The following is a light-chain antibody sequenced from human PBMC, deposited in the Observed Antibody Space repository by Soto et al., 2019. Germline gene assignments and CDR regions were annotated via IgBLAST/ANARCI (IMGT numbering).Light chain of an antibody. V-gene: IGKV3-15*01. J-gene: IGKJ1*01. CDR3: QQYNTYSWT. Sequence: EIVMTQSPATLSVSPGERATLSCRASQSVSSNLAWYQQKPGQAPRLLIYGASTRATGIPARFSGSGSQTEFTLTISSLQPDDFATYYCQQYNTYSWTFGQGTKVDIK. CDR1: QSVSSN. CDR2: GAS.